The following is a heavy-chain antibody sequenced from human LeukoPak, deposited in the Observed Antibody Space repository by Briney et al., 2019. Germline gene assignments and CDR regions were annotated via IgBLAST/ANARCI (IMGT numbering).Heavy chain of an antibody. CDR1: GGSLRSYY. CDR3: ARSIGGVIVEDAFDI. Sequence: SETLSLTCTVSGGSLRSYYWSWLRQPPGKGLEGIGYIYYSGSTNYNPSLKSRVTISVDTSKNHFSLKLSSVTAADTAVYYCARSIGGVIVEDAFDIWGQGTMVTVSS. D-gene: IGHD3-16*02. CDR2: IYYSGST. J-gene: IGHJ3*02. V-gene: IGHV4-59*01.